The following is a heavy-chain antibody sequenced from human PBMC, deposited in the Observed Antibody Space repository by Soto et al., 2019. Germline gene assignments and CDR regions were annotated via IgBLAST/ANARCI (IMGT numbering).Heavy chain of an antibody. V-gene: IGHV4-34*01. CDR1: GGSFSGYY. CDR3: AREPLRAMVRGVTTYGMDV. Sequence: SETLSLTCAVYGGSFSGYYWSWIRQPPWKGLEWIGEINHSGSTNYNPSLKSRVTISVDTSKNQFSLKLSSVTAADTAVYYCAREPLRAMVRGVTTYGMDVWGQGTTVTVSS. D-gene: IGHD3-10*01. CDR2: INHSGST. J-gene: IGHJ6*01.